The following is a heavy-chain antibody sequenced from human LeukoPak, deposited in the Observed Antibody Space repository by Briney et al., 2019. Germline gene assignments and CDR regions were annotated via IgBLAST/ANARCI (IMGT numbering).Heavy chain of an antibody. D-gene: IGHD5-18*01. Sequence: ASVKVSCKAPGYTFTSYDINWVRQATGQGLEWMGWMNPNSGNTGYAQKFQGRVTITRNTSISTAYMELSSLRSEDTAVYYCARDWVDTAMGSEDQIDYWGQGTLVTVSS. CDR1: GYTFTSYD. CDR2: MNPNSGNT. J-gene: IGHJ4*02. CDR3: ARDWVDTAMGSEDQIDY. V-gene: IGHV1-8*03.